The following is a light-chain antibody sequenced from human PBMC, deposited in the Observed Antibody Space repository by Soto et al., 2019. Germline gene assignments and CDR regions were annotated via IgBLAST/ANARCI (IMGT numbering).Light chain of an antibody. Sequence: QSALTQPASVSGSPGQSITISCTGTSSDVGGYNYVSWYQQHPGKAPKLMIYDVSNRPSGVSNRCSGAKSGNTASLTIYGLQAEDEADYCSSSYTRSSRHVVFGGGTKLTVL. CDR3: SSYTRSSRHVV. CDR2: DVS. CDR1: SSDVGGYNY. J-gene: IGLJ2*01. V-gene: IGLV2-14*01.